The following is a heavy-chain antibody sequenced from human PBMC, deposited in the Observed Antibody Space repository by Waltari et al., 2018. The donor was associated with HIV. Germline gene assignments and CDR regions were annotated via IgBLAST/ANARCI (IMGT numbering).Heavy chain of an antibody. D-gene: IGHD6-6*01. CDR1: GFTFSSYA. CDR2: ISGSGGST. J-gene: IGHJ5*02. CDR3: ARASKSSSVWFDP. Sequence: EVQLLESGGGLVQPGGSLRLSCAASGFTFSSYAMSWVRQAPGKGLEWVSAISGSGGSTYYADSVKGRFTISRDNSKNTRYLQISSLKAEDTAVYYCARASKSSSVWFDPWGQGTMVTVSS. V-gene: IGHV3-23*01.